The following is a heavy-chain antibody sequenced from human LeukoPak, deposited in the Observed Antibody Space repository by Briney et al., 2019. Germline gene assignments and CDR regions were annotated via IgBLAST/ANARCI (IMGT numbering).Heavy chain of an antibody. D-gene: IGHD6-25*01. V-gene: IGHV4-4*07. Sequence: SETLSLTCTVSGGSIDNYYWSWIRQPAGKGLEWIGRSHMSGNPNYNPSLKSRVTMSVDTSKNQVSLKLTSVTAADTAVYFCAGDRSSGWDLDWFDPWGQGTLVTVSS. J-gene: IGHJ5*02. CDR3: AGDRSSGWDLDWFDP. CDR1: GGSIDNYY. CDR2: SHMSGNP.